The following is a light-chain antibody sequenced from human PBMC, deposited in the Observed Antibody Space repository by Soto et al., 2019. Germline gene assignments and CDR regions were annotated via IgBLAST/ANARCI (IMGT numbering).Light chain of an antibody. V-gene: IGKV1-5*03. CDR2: EAS. J-gene: IGKJ2*01. Sequence: DIQMTQSPSTLSTFVGDRVTITCRASQNVRNWLAWFQQKPGKAPKLLIDEASRLESGVPSRFSGSGYGTEFTLTITSLQPDDFATYCCQQYDIYPLTFGQGTELEIK. CDR3: QQYDIYPLT. CDR1: QNVRNW.